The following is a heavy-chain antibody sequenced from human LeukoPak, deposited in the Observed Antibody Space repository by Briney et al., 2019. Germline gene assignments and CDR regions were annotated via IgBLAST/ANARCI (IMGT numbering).Heavy chain of an antibody. CDR2: INHSGYT. D-gene: IGHD4-17*01. CDR1: GVPFDDYY. J-gene: IGHJ4*02. CDR3: TRMTTGHDY. Sequence: SETLSLTCAFSGVPFDDYYSSGVRQTPGKGLEWLGEINHSGYTSDSPSLKSRVTLSIDTSRQQFSPTLRSVTVADAGIYYCTRMTTGHDYGVQGTLVTVSS. V-gene: IGHV4-34*01.